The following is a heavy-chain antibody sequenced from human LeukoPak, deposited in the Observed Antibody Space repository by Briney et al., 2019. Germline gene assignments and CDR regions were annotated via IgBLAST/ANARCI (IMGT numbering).Heavy chain of an antibody. D-gene: IGHD3-22*01. J-gene: IGHJ4*02. Sequence: GGSLRLSGAASGFTFKNALMSWVRQAPGKGLEWVGRLKSKTDGGATDYAAPVKGRITISRDDSKNRLYLQMNSLKTEDTAVYYCTTANYYDGSVLEYWGQGTLVTVSS. V-gene: IGHV3-15*01. CDR2: LKSKTDGGAT. CDR3: TTANYYDGSVLEY. CDR1: GFTFKNAL.